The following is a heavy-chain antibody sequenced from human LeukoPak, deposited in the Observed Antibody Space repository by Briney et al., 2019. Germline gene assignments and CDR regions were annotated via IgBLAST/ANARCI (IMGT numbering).Heavy chain of an antibody. J-gene: IGHJ4*02. CDR2: ISSSSSTI. Sequence: GSLRLSCAASGFTFSSYSMNWVRQAPGKGLEWVSYISSSSSTIYYADSVKGRSTISRDNAKNSLYLQMNSLRAEDTAIYYCATYRQVLLPFESWGQGTLVTVSS. D-gene: IGHD2-8*02. CDR1: GFTFSSYS. V-gene: IGHV3-48*01. CDR3: ATYRQVLLPFES.